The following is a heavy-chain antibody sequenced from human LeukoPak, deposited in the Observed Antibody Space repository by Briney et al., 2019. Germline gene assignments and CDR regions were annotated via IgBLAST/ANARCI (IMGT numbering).Heavy chain of an antibody. CDR1: GFTFSSYS. CDR2: ISSSTI. D-gene: IGHD6-13*01. CDR3: ARGGGSSSWYTDY. J-gene: IGHJ4*02. Sequence: GGSLRLSCAASGFTFSSYSLNWVRQAPGKGLEWVSYISSSTIYYADSVKGRFTISRDNAKNSLYLQMNSLRDEDTAVYYCARGGGSSSWYTDYWGQGTLVTVSS. V-gene: IGHV3-48*02.